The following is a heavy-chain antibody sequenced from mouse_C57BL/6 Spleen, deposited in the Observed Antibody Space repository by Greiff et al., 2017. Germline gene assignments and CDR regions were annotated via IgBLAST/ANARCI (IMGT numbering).Heavy chain of an antibody. Sequence: QVQLQQPGAELVRPGTSVKLSCKASGYTFTSYWLHWVKQRPGQGLEWIGVIDPSDSYTNYNQKFKGKATLTVDTSSSTAYMQLSSLTSEDSAVYYCARGYYDYVEGGFDYWGQGTTLTVSS. D-gene: IGHD2-4*01. CDR2: IDPSDSYT. V-gene: IGHV1-59*01. CDR1: GYTFTSYW. J-gene: IGHJ2*01. CDR3: ARGYYDYVEGGFDY.